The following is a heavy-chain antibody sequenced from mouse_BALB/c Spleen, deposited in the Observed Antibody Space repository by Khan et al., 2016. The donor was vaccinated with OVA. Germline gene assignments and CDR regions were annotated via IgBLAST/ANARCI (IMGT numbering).Heavy chain of an antibody. Sequence: EVQLQESGPGLVKPSQSLSLTCTVTGYSITSGYGWNWIRQFPGNKLEWMGYISYSGSTNYNPSLKSRISITPDTSKNQSFLQLNSVTTEDTATYYCARTARIKYWGQGTTLTVSA. D-gene: IGHD1-2*01. CDR3: ARTARIKY. V-gene: IGHV3-2*02. J-gene: IGHJ2*01. CDR2: ISYSGST. CDR1: GYSITSGYG.